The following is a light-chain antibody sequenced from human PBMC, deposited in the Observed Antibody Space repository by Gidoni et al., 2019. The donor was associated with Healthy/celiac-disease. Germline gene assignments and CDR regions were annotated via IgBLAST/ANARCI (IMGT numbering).Light chain of an antibody. J-gene: IGKJ3*01. CDR2: DAS. CDR1: QSLSNY. CDR3: QQRSNWPPFFT. V-gene: IGKV3-11*01. Sequence: EIVSPQPPATLSLSPGERATLSCRASQSLSNYLAWYQQKPGQAHRLLIYDASNTATGIPARFSGSGSGTDFTLTISSLEPEDFAVYYCQQRSNWPPFFTFGPGTKVDIK.